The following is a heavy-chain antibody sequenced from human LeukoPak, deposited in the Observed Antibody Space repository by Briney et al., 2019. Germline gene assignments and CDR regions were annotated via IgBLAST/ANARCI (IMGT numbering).Heavy chain of an antibody. V-gene: IGHV3-21*01. Sequence: GGSLRLSCAASGFTFNSYSTNWVRQAPGKGLEWVSSISSSSSYIYYADSVKGRFTISRDNAKNSLYLQMNSLRAEDTAVYYCARGPIEEPLLWFGELSVFLFDYWGQGTLVTVSS. CDR1: GFTFNSYS. D-gene: IGHD3-10*01. J-gene: IGHJ4*02. CDR3: ARGPIEEPLLWFGELSVFLFDY. CDR2: ISSSSSYI.